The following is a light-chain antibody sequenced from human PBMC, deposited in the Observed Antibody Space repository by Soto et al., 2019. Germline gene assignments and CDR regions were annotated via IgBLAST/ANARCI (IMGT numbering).Light chain of an antibody. CDR1: SSDVGAYKY. J-gene: IGLJ2*01. V-gene: IGLV2-8*01. CDR3: SSYAGSNNLV. CDR2: EVS. Sequence: QSALTQPPSASGSPGQSVTISCTGTSSDVGAYKYVSWYQQHPGKAPKFMIYEVSKRPLGVPDRFSGSKSGNTASLTVSGLQAEDEADYYCSSYAGSNNLVFGGGTKLTVL.